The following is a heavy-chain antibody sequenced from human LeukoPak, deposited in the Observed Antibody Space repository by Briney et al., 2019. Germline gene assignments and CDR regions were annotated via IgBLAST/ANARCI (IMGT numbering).Heavy chain of an antibody. CDR1: GFTFSSYG. Sequence: GGSLRLSCAASGFTFSSYGRHWVRQAPGKGLEWVAVISYDGSNKYYADSVKGRFTISRDNSKNTLYLQMNSLRAEDTAVYYCAKPMADFWSGYSRVGFDPWGQGTLVTVSS. J-gene: IGHJ5*02. V-gene: IGHV3-30*18. CDR3: AKPMADFWSGYSRVGFDP. CDR2: ISYDGSNK. D-gene: IGHD3-3*01.